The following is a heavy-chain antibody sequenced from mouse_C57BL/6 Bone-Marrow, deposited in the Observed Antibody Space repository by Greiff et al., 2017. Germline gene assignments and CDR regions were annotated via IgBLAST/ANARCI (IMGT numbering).Heavy chain of an antibody. CDR1: GYTFTSYG. CDR3: ARFPTVVARGY. D-gene: IGHD1-1*01. Sequence: QVHVKQSGAELARPGASVKLSCKASGYTFTSYGISWVKQRTGQGLEWIGEIYPRSGNTYYNEKFKGKATLTADKSSSTAYMELRSLTSEDSAVYFCARFPTVVARGYWGQGTTLTVSS. CDR2: IYPRSGNT. V-gene: IGHV1-81*01. J-gene: IGHJ2*01.